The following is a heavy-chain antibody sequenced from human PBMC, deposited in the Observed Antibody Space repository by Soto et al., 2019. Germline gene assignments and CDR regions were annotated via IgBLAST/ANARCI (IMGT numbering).Heavy chain of an antibody. J-gene: IGHJ5*02. CDR1: GYTFTSYG. CDR3: ARDPGYCSGGSCYPGINWFDP. D-gene: IGHD2-15*01. V-gene: IGHV1-18*01. CDR2: ISAYNGNT. Sequence: QVQLVQSGAEVKKPGASVKVSCKSSGYTFTSYGISWVRQAPGQGLEWMGWISAYNGNTNYAQKLQGRVTMTTDTSTSTAYMELRSLRSDDTAVYYCARDPGYCSGGSCYPGINWFDPWGQGTLVTVSS.